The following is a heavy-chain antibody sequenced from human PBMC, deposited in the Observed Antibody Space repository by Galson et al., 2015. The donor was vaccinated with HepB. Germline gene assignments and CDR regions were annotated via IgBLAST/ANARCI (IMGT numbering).Heavy chain of an antibody. CDR3: AKERDIVVVPPDY. CDR1: GFTFSSYA. J-gene: IGHJ4*02. D-gene: IGHD2-2*01. Sequence: SLRLSCAASGFTFSSYAMSWVRQAPGKGLEWASAISGSGGSTYYADSVKGRFTISRDNSKNTLYLQMNSLRAEDTAVYYCAKERDIVVVPPDYWGQGTLVTVSS. CDR2: ISGSGGST. V-gene: IGHV3-23*01.